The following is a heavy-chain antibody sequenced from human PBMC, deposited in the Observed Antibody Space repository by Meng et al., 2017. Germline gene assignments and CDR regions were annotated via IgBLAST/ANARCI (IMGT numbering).Heavy chain of an antibody. CDR3: ARICYDSSGYSPYNWFDP. CDR1: GGPISSSSYY. D-gene: IGHD3-22*01. CDR2: IYYSGST. V-gene: IGHV4-39*07. J-gene: IGHJ5*02. Sequence: RRGRGQGWVKPPGTLSLTCTVSGGPISSSSYYWGWIRQPPGKGLEWIGSIYYSGSTYYNPSLKSRVTISVDTSKNQFSLKLSSVTAADTAVYYCARICYDSSGYSPYNWFDPWGQGTLVTVSS.